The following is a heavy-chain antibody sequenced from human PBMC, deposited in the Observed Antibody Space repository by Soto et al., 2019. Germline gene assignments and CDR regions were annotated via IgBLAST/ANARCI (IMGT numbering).Heavy chain of an antibody. V-gene: IGHV3-15*07. CDR2: IKSKTDGGTT. Sequence: EVQLVESGGGLVKPGGSLRLSCAASGFTFSNAWMNWVRQAPGKGLEWVGRIKSKTDGGTTEYVAPVKGRFTISRDDSKNTLYLQMNSLKTEDTAVYYCSTVMPYDGNNYFDYWGQGTLVTVSS. CDR3: STVMPYDGNNYFDY. CDR1: GFTFSNAW. J-gene: IGHJ4*02. D-gene: IGHD1-20*01.